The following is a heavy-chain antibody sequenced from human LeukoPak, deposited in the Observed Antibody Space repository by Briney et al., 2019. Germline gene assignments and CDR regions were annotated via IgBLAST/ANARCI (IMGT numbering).Heavy chain of an antibody. CDR1: GYTFTGYY. D-gene: IGHD3-3*02. Sequence: ASVKVSCKASGYTFTGYYMHWVRQAPGQGLEWMGWINPNSGGTNYGQKFQGRVTMTRDTSISTAYMELSRLKSDDTAVYFCARDRIFGVVLHWFDPWGQGTLVTVSS. J-gene: IGHJ5*02. CDR3: ARDRIFGVVLHWFDP. CDR2: INPNSGGT. V-gene: IGHV1-2*02.